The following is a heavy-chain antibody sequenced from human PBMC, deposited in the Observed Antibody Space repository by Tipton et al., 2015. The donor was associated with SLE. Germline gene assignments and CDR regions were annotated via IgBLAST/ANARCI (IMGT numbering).Heavy chain of an antibody. Sequence: RSLRLSCAASGFTFSSYGMHWVRQAPGKGLEWVAVIWYDGSNKYYADSVKGRFTISRDNSKNTLYLQMNSLRAEDTAVYYCARDGPFIVVVIAAYFDYWGQGTLVTVSS. CDR1: GFTFSSYG. D-gene: IGHD2-21*01. CDR2: IWYDGSNK. J-gene: IGHJ4*02. CDR3: ARDGPFIVVVIAAYFDY. V-gene: IGHV3-33*01.